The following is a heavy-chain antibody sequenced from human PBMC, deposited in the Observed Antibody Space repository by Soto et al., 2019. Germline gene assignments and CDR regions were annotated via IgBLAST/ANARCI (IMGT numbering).Heavy chain of an antibody. CDR2: ISSSSSYT. CDR3: ASRGITGTTLRYDFDI. V-gene: IGHV3-11*06. D-gene: IGHD1-7*01. Sequence: PESFMKVTSAACGVSWIIYYISWIRQTPGKGLEWVSYISSSSSYTNYADSVKGRFTISRDNAKNSLYLQMNSLRAEDTAVYYCASRGITGTTLRYDFDIWGQGTMVTGSS. J-gene: IGHJ3*02. CDR1: GVSWIIYY.